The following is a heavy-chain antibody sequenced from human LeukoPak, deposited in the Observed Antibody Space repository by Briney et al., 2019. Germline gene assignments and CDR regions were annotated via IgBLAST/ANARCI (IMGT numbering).Heavy chain of an antibody. CDR1: GYTFTSYG. D-gene: IGHD3-22*01. CDR2: ISAYNGNT. V-gene: IGHV1-18*01. J-gene: IGHJ6*02. Sequence: ASVKVSCKASGYTFTSYGISWVRQAPGQGLEWMGWISAYNGNTNYAQKLQGRVTMTTDTSTSTAYMELRSLRSDDTAVYYCASEPPDYNDRSGPLMYGMDVWGQGTTVTVSS. CDR3: ASEPPDYNDRSGPLMYGMDV.